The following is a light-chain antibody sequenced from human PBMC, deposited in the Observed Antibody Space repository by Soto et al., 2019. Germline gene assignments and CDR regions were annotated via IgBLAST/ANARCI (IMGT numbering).Light chain of an antibody. Sequence: VMRQSLATGSGSPGERATLSCRASQSIGSNLVWYQQRPGQPPRLLIYGASSRATGIPDRFSGSGSGTDFSLTISRLEPEDFAVYYCQQHGASPITFGQATRLEN. J-gene: IGKJ5*01. CDR1: QSIGSN. V-gene: IGKV3-20*01. CDR2: GAS. CDR3: QQHGASPIT.